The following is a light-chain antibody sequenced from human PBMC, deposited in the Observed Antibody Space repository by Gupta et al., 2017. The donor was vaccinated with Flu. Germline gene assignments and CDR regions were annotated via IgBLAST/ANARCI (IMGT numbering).Light chain of an antibody. CDR2: DVT. CDR1: SSDVGRSNS. V-gene: IGLV2-14*03. CDR3: SSYTSTNTFYV. Sequence: ITISCAGTSSDVGRSNSVSWFQQHPGKAPKLIIYDVTNRPSGVSSRFSGSKSGNTASLTISGLEAEDESDYFCSSYTSTNTFYVFGTGTKVTV. J-gene: IGLJ1*01.